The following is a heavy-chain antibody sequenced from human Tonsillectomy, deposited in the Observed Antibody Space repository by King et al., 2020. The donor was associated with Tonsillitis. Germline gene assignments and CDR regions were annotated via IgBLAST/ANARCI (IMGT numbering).Heavy chain of an antibody. Sequence: VQLVESGAEVKKPGESLKISCPGSGYSFTTHWIGWARQMPGKGLEWMGIIYPGDSDIRKSPSFQGQVTFSADGSISTAYLQWSSLKASDTGMYYCARLSAAQLGKHAFDMWGQGTMVTVSA. CDR1: GYSFTTHW. J-gene: IGHJ3*02. V-gene: IGHV5-51*03. CDR3: ARLSAAQLGKHAFDM. CDR2: IYPGDSDI. D-gene: IGHD7-27*01.